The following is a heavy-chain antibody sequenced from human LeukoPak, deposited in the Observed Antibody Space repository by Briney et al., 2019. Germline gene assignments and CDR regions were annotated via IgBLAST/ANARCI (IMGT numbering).Heavy chain of an antibody. Sequence: GGSLRLSCAASGFTFSSYAMNWVRLAPGKGLEWVSAISSSGDSTYYLDSVKGRFTISRDNSKNTLNLQMNSLRAEDTAVYYCAKDNGYCSSITCHAGGWFDPWGQGTLVTVSS. CDR2: ISSSGDST. D-gene: IGHD2-2*03. J-gene: IGHJ5*02. CDR1: GFTFSSYA. CDR3: AKDNGYCSSITCHAGGWFDP. V-gene: IGHV3-23*01.